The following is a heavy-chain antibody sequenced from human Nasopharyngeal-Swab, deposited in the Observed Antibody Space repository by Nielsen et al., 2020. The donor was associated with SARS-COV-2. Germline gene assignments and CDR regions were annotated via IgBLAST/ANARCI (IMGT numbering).Heavy chain of an antibody. CDR1: GFTFSSYG. CDR2: IWYDGSNK. D-gene: IGHD3-9*01. J-gene: IGHJ4*02. V-gene: IGHV3-33*01. Sequence: GGSLRLSCAASGFTFSSYGMHWVRQAPGKGLEWVAVIWYDGSNKYYADSVKGRFTISRDNSKNTLYLQMNSLRAEDTAVYYCARDSAYYDILTGLAYWGQETLVTVSS. CDR3: ARDSAYYDILTGLAY.